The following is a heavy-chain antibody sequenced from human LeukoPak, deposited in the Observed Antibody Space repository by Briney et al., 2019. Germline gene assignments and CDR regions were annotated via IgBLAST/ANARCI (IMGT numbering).Heavy chain of an antibody. CDR3: PRQFREEYDVWSGYMVNAYFQH. V-gene: IGHV4-38-2*01. D-gene: IGHD3-3*01. Sequence: PSETLSLTCVVSGHSISSPYYWGWTRQPPGKGMEWVGSIYHIGNTYYNPSLKSRVTISINTPKNQFSLKLKSVTAADTAVYCCPRQFREEYDVWSGYMVNAYFQHCSEGSLIAVSS. J-gene: IGHJ1*01. CDR2: IYHIGNT. CDR1: GHSISSPYY.